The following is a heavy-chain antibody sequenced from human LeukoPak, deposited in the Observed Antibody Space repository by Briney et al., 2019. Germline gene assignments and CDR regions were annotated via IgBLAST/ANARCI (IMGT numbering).Heavy chain of an antibody. Sequence: PSETLSLTCTVSGGSISSGGYYWSWIRQPAGKGLEWIGRMYTSGNTNYNPSLKSRATISVDTSKNQFSLELSSVTAADTAVYYCARGGRITMVRGVSYFWFDPWGQGTLVTVSS. V-gene: IGHV4-61*02. D-gene: IGHD3-10*01. CDR2: MYTSGNT. J-gene: IGHJ5*02. CDR1: GGSISSGGYY. CDR3: ARGGRITMVRGVSYFWFDP.